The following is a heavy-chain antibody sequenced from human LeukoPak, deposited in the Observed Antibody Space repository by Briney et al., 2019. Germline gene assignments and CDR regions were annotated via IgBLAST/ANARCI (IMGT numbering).Heavy chain of an antibody. CDR2: MNPNSGNT. V-gene: IGHV1-8*01. J-gene: IGHJ6*03. CDR3: ARSSGTVTTSLYYYYYYMDV. CDR1: GYTFTSYD. D-gene: IGHD4-17*01. Sequence: ASVKVSCKASGYTFTSYDINWVRQATGQGLEWMGWMNPNSGNTGYAQKFQGRVTMTRNTSISTAYTELSSLRSEDTAVYYCARSSGTVTTSLYYYYYYMDVWGKGTTVTISS.